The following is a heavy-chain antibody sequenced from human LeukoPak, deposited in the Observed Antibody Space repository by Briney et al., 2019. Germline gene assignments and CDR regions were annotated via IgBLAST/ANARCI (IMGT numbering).Heavy chain of an antibody. CDR1: GGSISSYY. D-gene: IGHD6-19*01. J-gene: IGHJ4*02. CDR2: IYTSGST. V-gene: IGHV4-4*07. CDR3: ARSRRARLERSSGWYYYFDY. Sequence: SETLSLTCTVSGGSISSYYWSWIRQPAGKGLEWIGRIYTSGSTNYNPSLKSRVTMSVDTSKNQFSLKLSSVTAADTAVYYCARSRRARLERSSGWYYYFDYWGQGTLVTVSS.